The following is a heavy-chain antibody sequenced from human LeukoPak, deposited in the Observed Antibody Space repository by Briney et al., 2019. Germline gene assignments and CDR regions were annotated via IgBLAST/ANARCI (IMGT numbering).Heavy chain of an antibody. CDR2: ISSSSSYI. Sequence: PGGSLRLSCAASGFTFSSYSMNWVRQAPGKGLEWVSSISSSSSYIYYADSVKGRFTISRDNAKNSLYLQMNSLRAEDTAVYYCAREGLGYSYGYGFDYWGQGTLVTVSS. J-gene: IGHJ4*02. CDR3: AREGLGYSYGYGFDY. CDR1: GFTFSSYS. V-gene: IGHV3-21*01. D-gene: IGHD5-18*01.